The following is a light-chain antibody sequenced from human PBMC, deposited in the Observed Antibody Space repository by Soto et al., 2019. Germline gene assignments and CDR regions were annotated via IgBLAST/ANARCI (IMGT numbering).Light chain of an antibody. V-gene: IGKV3-11*01. J-gene: IGKJ2*01. CDR3: HQRSNWPLMYT. CDR1: QSVSSY. Sequence: EIVLTQSPATLSLSPGERATLSCRASQSVSSYLAWYQQKPGQAPRLLIYDTSNRATGIPARFSGSGSGTDFTLTISSLEPEDFAVYCCHQRSNWPLMYTFGQGTKLEIK. CDR2: DTS.